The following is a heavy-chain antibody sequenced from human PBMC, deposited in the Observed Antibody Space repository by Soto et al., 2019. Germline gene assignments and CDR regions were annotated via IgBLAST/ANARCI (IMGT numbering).Heavy chain of an antibody. Sequence: GAAVKVSCNASGYTFTSYGISWVRQAPGQGLEWMGWISAYNGNTNYAQKIQGRVTMTTDTSPSTAYMELRSLRSDDTAVYYCARDIKYSGSHFGDYWGQGTLVTAYS. V-gene: IGHV1-18*04. CDR2: ISAYNGNT. CDR1: GYTFTSYG. J-gene: IGHJ4*02. CDR3: ARDIKYSGSHFGDY. D-gene: IGHD1-26*01.